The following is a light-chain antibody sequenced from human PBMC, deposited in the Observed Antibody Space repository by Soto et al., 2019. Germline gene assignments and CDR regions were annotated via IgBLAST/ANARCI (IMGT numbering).Light chain of an antibody. CDR2: DAS. CDR1: QSVSSY. CDR3: QQRSNLAGFT. V-gene: IGKV3-11*01. Sequence: EIVLTQSPATLSLSPGERATLSCRASQSVSSYLAWYQQKPGQAPRLLIYDASNRATGIPARFSGSGSGTDFTLTISSLESEDFAVYYCQQRSNLAGFTFGRGTKVDIK. J-gene: IGKJ3*01.